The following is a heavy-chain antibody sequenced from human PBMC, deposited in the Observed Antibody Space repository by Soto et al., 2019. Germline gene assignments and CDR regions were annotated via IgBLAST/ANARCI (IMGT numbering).Heavy chain of an antibody. J-gene: IGHJ5*02. D-gene: IGHD3-22*01. CDR2: IFYSGGT. Sequence: QLLLQESGPGLVKPSETLSLTCTVSGGSILDSTYYWAWIRQSPGKGLEWIGTIFYSGGTFYTPSIQVRVPLSVDISNHPSSLARSSVTAADTAVYYCARQASGYYYGWFDPWGQGTLVTVSS. V-gene: IGHV4-39*01. CDR3: ARQASGYYYGWFDP. CDR1: GGSILDSTYY.